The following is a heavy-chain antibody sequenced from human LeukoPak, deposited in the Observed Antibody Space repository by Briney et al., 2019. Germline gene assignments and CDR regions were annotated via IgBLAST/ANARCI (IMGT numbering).Heavy chain of an antibody. CDR3: ARGAYYDSSGQFDY. D-gene: IGHD3-22*01. CDR2: INPNGADT. Sequence: ASVKVSCKASGYTFTGYYMHWVRQAPGQRLEWMGWINPNGADTNYAQKFQGRVTMTRDTSISTAYMELSRLRSDDTAVYYCARGAYYDSSGQFDYWGQGTLVTVSS. V-gene: IGHV1-2*02. CDR1: GYTFTGYY. J-gene: IGHJ4*02.